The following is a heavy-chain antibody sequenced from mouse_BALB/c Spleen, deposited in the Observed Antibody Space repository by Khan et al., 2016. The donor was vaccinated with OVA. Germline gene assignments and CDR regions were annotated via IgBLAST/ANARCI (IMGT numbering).Heavy chain of an antibody. CDR2: IIYTGYT. D-gene: IGHD2-14*01. V-gene: IGHV3-8*02. CDR3: ARSTYRYAFVY. J-gene: IGHJ3*01. CDR1: GDSITTGY. Sequence: VQLKESGPSLVKPSQTLSLTCSVTGDSITTGYWNWIRKFPGNKLEYMGYIIYTGYTYYNPSLKSRISITRHTSNNQYYLQLNSVNHEDTATYCCARSTYRYAFVYWGQGTLVTVSA.